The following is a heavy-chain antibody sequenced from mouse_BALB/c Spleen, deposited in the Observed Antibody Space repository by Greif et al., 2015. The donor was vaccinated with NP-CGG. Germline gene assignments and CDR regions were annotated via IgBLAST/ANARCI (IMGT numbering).Heavy chain of an antibody. J-gene: IGHJ3*01. Sequence: EVQGVESGGGLVKPGGSLKLSCAASGFAFSSYDMSWVRQTPEKRLEWVAYISSGGGSTYYPDTVKGRFTISRDNAKNTLYLQMSSLKSEDTAMNYCARRYGSFAYWGQGTLVTVSA. V-gene: IGHV5-12-1*01. CDR3: ARRYGSFAY. D-gene: IGHD2-10*02. CDR2: ISSGGGST. CDR1: GFAFSSYD.